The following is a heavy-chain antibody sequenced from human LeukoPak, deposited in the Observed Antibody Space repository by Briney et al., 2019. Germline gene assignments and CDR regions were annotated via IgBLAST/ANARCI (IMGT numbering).Heavy chain of an antibody. CDR1: GFTFSSYS. V-gene: IGHV3-33*08. D-gene: IGHD5-12*01. CDR2: IRYDGSKQ. CDR3: ARHQLPNYSGYDFGDYFDY. Sequence: GGSLRLSCAASGFTFSSYSMNWVRQAPGKGLEWVALIRYDGSKQDYADSVKGRFTISRDNSKNTLHLQMNSLRAEDTAVYYCARHQLPNYSGYDFGDYFDYWGQGTLVTVSS. J-gene: IGHJ4*02.